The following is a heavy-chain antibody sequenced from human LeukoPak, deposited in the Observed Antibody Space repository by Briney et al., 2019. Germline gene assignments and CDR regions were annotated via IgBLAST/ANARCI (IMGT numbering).Heavy chain of an antibody. CDR2: INHSGST. CDR3: ARFHTSGYYRHFDF. D-gene: IGHD3-22*01. V-gene: IGHV4-34*01. CDR1: GRSFSGYY. Sequence: SETLSLTCAVYGRSFSGYYWSWIRQPPGKGLEWIGEINHSGSTNYNPSLKSRVTISVDTSKNQFSLKLSSVTAADTAVYYCARFHTSGYYRHFDFWGQGTLVTVSS. J-gene: IGHJ4*02.